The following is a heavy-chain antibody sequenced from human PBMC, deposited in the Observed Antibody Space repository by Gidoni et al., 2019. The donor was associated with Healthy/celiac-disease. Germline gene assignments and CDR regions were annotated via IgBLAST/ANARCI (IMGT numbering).Heavy chain of an antibody. CDR3: ARDLDGYDLSFDY. V-gene: IGHV1-69*08. CDR1: GAIFSSYT. J-gene: IGHJ4*02. D-gene: IGHD5-12*01. Sequence: QAQLAQPGAAAKKRAYSVKVSCKAAGAIFSSYTISWVRQSPGKGLEWMGRIIPILGIANYAQKFQGRVTITANKSTSTAYMELSSLRSEDTAVYYCARDLDGYDLSFDYWGQGTLVTVSS. CDR2: IIPILGIA.